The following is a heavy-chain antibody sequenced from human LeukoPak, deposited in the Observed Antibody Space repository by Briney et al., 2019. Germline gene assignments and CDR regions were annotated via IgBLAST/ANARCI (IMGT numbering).Heavy chain of an antibody. CDR2: ISYDGSNK. J-gene: IGHJ4*02. CDR3: AKGPYSYGFHYFDY. V-gene: IGHV3-30*18. Sequence: PGRSLRLSCAASGFTFSSYGMHWVRQAPGKGLEWVAVISYDGSNKYYADSVKGRFTISRDNSKNTLYLQMNSLRAEDTAVYYCAKGPYSYGFHYFDYWGQGTLVTVSS. CDR1: GFTFSSYG. D-gene: IGHD3-10*01.